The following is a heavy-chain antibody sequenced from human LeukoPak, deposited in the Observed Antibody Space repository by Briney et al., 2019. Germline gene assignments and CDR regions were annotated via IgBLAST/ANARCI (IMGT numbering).Heavy chain of an antibody. Sequence: GGSLRLSCAASGFTFSSYSMNWVRQAPGKGLEWVSSISSSSSYIYYADSVKGRFTISRDNAKNSLYLQMNSLRAEDTAVYYCASGWQQLYLAFDYWGQGTLVTVSS. V-gene: IGHV3-21*01. D-gene: IGHD6-13*01. CDR3: ASGWQQLYLAFDY. J-gene: IGHJ4*02. CDR1: GFTFSSYS. CDR2: ISSSSSYI.